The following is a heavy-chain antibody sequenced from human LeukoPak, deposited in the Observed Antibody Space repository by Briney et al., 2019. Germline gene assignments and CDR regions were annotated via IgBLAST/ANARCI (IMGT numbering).Heavy chain of an antibody. J-gene: IGHJ5*02. Sequence: GASVKVSCKASGYTFTSYYMHWVRQAPGQGLEWMGWISAYNGNTNYAQKLQGGVTMTTDTSTSTAYMELRSLRSDDTAVYYCARDGARLLWFGELLWGTSNWFDPWGQGTLVTVSS. D-gene: IGHD3-10*01. CDR3: ARDGARLLWFGELLWGTSNWFDP. CDR2: ISAYNGNT. V-gene: IGHV1-18*04. CDR1: GYTFTSYY.